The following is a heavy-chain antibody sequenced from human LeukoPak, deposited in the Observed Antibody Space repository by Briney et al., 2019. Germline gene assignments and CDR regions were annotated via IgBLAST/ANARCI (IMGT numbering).Heavy chain of an antibody. CDR3: ARDTGPLRGYAPLGAFDL. V-gene: IGHV1-18*01. Sequence: ASVKVSCKASGYTFTSYGISWVRQAPGQGLEWMGWISAYNGNTNYAQKLQGRVTMTTDTSTSTAYMELSSLRSEDTAVYYCARDTGPLRGYAPLGAFDLWGQGTMVTVSS. CDR2: ISAYNGNT. J-gene: IGHJ3*01. CDR1: GYTFTSYG. D-gene: IGHD5-12*01.